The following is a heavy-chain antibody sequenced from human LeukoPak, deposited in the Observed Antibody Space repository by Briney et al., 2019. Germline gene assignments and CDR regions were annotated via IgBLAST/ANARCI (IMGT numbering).Heavy chain of an antibody. CDR2: ISSNGGST. CDR3: ARQNYDILTDYDYYGMDV. D-gene: IGHD3-9*01. CDR1: GFTFSNYA. V-gene: IGHV3-64D*06. Sequence: GGSLRLSCSASGFTFSNYAMHWVRQAPGKGLEYVSAISSNGGSTYYADSVKGRFTLSRDNSKNTLYLQMSSLRAEDTAVYYCARQNYDILTDYDYYGMDVWGQGTTVTVSS. J-gene: IGHJ6*02.